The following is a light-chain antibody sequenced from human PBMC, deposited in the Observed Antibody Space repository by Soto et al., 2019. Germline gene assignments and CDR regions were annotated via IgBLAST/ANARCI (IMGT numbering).Light chain of an antibody. CDR1: QSVSSD. CDR2: GAS. CDR3: QQYGSSAPIT. V-gene: IGKV3-20*01. Sequence: EIVMTQSPATLSVSPGERATLSCRASQSVSSDLAWYHQKPGQAPRLLIYGASIRATGIPDRFSGSGSETDFTLTISRLEPEDFALYYCQQYGSSAPITFGQGTRLEIK. J-gene: IGKJ5*01.